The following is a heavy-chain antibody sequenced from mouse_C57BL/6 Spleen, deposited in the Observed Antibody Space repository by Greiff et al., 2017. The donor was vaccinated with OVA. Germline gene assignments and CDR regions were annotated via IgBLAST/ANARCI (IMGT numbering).Heavy chain of an antibody. CDR2: ISYDGSN. V-gene: IGHV3-6*01. J-gene: IGHJ3*01. Sequence: EVKLLESGPGLVKPSQSLSLTCSVTGYSITSGYYWNWIRQFPGNKLEWMGYISYDGSNNYNPSLKNRISITRDTSKNQFFLKLNSVTTEDTATYYCAREEGGGYDWAWFAYWGQGTLVTVSA. CDR3: AREEGGGYDWAWFAY. D-gene: IGHD2-2*01. CDR1: GYSITSGYY.